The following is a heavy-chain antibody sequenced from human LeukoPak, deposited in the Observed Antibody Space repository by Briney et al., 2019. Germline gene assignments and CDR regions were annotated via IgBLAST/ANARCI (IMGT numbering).Heavy chain of an antibody. D-gene: IGHD3-3*01. J-gene: IGHJ4*02. V-gene: IGHV4-39*02. CDR2: IYYSGST. CDR3: ASGQYYDLWSGYYVD. CDR1: GGSISSSSYW. Sequence: KASETLSLTCTVSGGSISSSSYWWGSIRQPPGKGLEWIGSIYYSGSTYYNPSLKSRVTISVDTSKNLFSLRLSSVTAADTAVYYCASGQYYDLWSGYYVDWGQGTLVTVSA.